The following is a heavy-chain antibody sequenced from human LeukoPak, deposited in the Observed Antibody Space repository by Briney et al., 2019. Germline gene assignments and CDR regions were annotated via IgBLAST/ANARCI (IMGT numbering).Heavy chain of an antibody. J-gene: IGHJ4*02. V-gene: IGHV4-59*01. CDR1: GGSISSYY. CDR3: ARDHEYSRSWPYYFDY. Sequence: SETLSLTCTVSGGSISSYYWSWIRQPPGKGLEWIGYIYYSGSTNYNPSLKSRVTISVDTSKNQFSLKLSSVTAADTAVYYCARDHEYSRSWPYYFDYWGQGTLVTVSS. CDR2: IYYSGST. D-gene: IGHD6-13*01.